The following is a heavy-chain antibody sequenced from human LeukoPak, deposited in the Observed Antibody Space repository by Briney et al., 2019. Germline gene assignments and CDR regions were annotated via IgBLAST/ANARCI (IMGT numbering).Heavy chain of an antibody. CDR2: ISYDGSEK. CDR1: GFTFSSYA. V-gene: IGHV3-30*04. CDR3: ANHQNYYDSSGYSDAFDI. Sequence: GGSLRLSCAASGFTFSSYAMDWVRQAPGKGLEWVAVISYDGSEKYYADSVKGRFTISRDNSKNTLYLQMNSLRAEDTAVYYCANHQNYYDSSGYSDAFDIWGQGTMVTVSS. D-gene: IGHD3-22*01. J-gene: IGHJ3*02.